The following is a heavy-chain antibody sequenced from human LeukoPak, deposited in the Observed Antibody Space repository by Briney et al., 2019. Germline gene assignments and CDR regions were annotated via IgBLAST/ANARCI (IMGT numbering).Heavy chain of an antibody. Sequence: PSETLSLTCTVSGGSISSGDYYWSWIRQPPGKGLEWLGYIYYSGSTYYNPSLKSRVTISVGTSKNQFSLKLSSVTAADTAVYYCARARITGTTPFDYWGQGTLVTVSS. CDR1: GGSISSGDYY. CDR2: IYYSGST. D-gene: IGHD1-7*01. J-gene: IGHJ4*02. CDR3: ARARITGTTPFDY. V-gene: IGHV4-30-4*08.